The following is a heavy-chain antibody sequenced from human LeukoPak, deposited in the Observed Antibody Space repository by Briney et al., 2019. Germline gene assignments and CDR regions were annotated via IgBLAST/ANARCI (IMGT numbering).Heavy chain of an antibody. Sequence: GESLKISCKGSGYSFTSYWIGWVRQMPGKGLEWMGIIYPGDSDTRYSPSFQGQVTISADKSISTAYLQWSSLKASDTAMYYCARGKKAGYYYDSSGYYNWFDPWGQGTLVTVSS. CDR2: IYPGDSDT. V-gene: IGHV5-51*01. J-gene: IGHJ5*02. D-gene: IGHD3-22*01. CDR3: ARGKKAGYYYDSSGYYNWFDP. CDR1: GYSFTSYW.